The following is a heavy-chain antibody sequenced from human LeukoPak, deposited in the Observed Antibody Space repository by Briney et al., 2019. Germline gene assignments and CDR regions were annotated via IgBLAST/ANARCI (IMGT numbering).Heavy chain of an antibody. V-gene: IGHV3-30*03. J-gene: IGHJ4*02. Sequence: GGSLRLSCAASGFTFTDAWMSWVRQAPGKGLEWVGIISYDGSNKEYADSVKGRFTISRDNSKNTLYLQMNSLRAEDTAVYYCARARNYHGSGSYYGLEFDYWGQGTLVTVSS. CDR3: ARARNYHGSGSYYGLEFDY. CDR2: ISYDGSNK. D-gene: IGHD3-10*01. CDR1: GFTFTDAW.